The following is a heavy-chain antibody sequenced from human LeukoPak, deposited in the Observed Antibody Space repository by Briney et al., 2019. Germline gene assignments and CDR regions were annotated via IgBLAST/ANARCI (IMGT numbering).Heavy chain of an antibody. Sequence: KASETLSLTCAVPGGSISSGGYSWSWIRQPPGKGLEWIGYIYHSGSTYYNPSLKSRVTISVDRSKNQFSLKLSSVTAADTAVYYCARGVIAAAGDAFDIWGQGTMVTVSS. V-gene: IGHV4-30-2*01. CDR1: GGSISSGGYS. CDR2: IYHSGST. J-gene: IGHJ3*02. D-gene: IGHD6-13*01. CDR3: ARGVIAAAGDAFDI.